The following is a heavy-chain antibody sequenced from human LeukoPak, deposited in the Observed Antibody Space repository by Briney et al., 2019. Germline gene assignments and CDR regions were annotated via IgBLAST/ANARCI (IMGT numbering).Heavy chain of an antibody. CDR1: GFTFDDYA. J-gene: IGHJ6*02. Sequence: GGSLRLSCAASGFTFDDYAMHWVRHAPGKGLDWVSGISWNSGSIAYADSVKGRFTISRDNAKNSLYLQMNRLRAEDTGLYYCAKARGRGVVPAHGMDVWGQGTTVTVPS. V-gene: IGHV3-9*01. CDR3: AKARGRGVVPAHGMDV. D-gene: IGHD2-2*01. CDR2: ISWNSGSI.